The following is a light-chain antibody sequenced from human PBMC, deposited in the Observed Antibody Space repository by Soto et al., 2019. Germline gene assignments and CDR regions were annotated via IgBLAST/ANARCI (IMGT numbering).Light chain of an antibody. V-gene: IGKV1-39*01. CDR2: GAI. J-gene: IGKJ1*01. CDR3: QQSYIIPGT. Sequence: DIQVTQSPSSLSASVGDRVTITCRASQSITSYLSWYQQKAGKAPKLLVYGAISLQSGPPSRFMGRGSGTVLTLTISSLQPENFAINYCQQSYIIPGTLGQGTKV. CDR1: QSITSY.